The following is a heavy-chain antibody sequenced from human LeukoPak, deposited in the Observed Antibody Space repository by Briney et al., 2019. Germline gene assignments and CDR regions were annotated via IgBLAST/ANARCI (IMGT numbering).Heavy chain of an antibody. V-gene: IGHV3-23*01. CDR2: IRGSGGST. CDR1: GFTFSSYA. Sequence: PGGSLRLSCAASGFTFSSYAMSWVRQAPGKGLEWVSAIRGSGGSTYYADSVKGRFTISRDNSKNTLYLQMNSQRAEDSAVYYCAKDGDYYGSGSYNYWGQGTLVTVSS. CDR3: AKDGDYYGSGSYNY. D-gene: IGHD3-10*01. J-gene: IGHJ4*02.